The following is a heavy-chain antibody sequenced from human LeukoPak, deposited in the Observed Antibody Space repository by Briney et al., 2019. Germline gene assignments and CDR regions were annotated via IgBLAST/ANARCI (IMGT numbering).Heavy chain of an antibody. Sequence: ASVKVSCKASGYTFTGYYMHWVRQAPGQGLEWMGWMNPNSGNTGYAQKFQGRVTMTRNTSISTAYMELSSLRSEDTAVYYCAASHVLLWSGELLSRLDYYYGMDVWGQGTTVTVSS. CDR2: MNPNSGNT. CDR3: AASHVLLWSGELLSRLDYYYGMDV. V-gene: IGHV1-8*02. D-gene: IGHD3-10*01. CDR1: GYTFTGYY. J-gene: IGHJ6*02.